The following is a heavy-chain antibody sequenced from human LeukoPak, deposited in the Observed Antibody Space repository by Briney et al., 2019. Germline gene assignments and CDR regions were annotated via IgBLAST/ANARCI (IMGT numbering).Heavy chain of an antibody. CDR1: GGSISSGGYY. CDR2: IYYSGST. D-gene: IGHD1-26*01. V-gene: IGHV4-31*03. Sequence: PSETLSVTCTVSGGSISSGGYYWSWIRQHPGKGLEWIGYIYYSGSTYYNPSLKSRVTISVDTSKNQLSLKLSSVTAADTAVYYCARDIGGNNWFDPWGQGTLVTVSS. J-gene: IGHJ5*02. CDR3: ARDIGGNNWFDP.